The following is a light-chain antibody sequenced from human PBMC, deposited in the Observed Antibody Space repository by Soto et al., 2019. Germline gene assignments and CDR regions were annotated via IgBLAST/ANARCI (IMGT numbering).Light chain of an antibody. J-gene: IGLJ1*01. CDR1: SSNIGSNY. CDR3: AAWDDSLSGYV. Sequence: TERRVGSGCTGRWLTFYCTGSSSNIGSNYVYWYQQLPGTAPKLLIYRNNQRPSGVPDRFSGSKSGTSASLAISGLRSEDEADYYCAAWDDSLSGYVFGTVTKVTVL. V-gene: IGLV1-47*01. CDR2: RNN.